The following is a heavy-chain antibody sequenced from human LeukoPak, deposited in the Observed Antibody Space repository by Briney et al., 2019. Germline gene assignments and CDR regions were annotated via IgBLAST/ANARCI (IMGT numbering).Heavy chain of an antibody. Sequence: GGSLRLSCAASGFTFNSYAKNWVRQAPGKGLEWVSAIVRSGSTTYYADSVKGRFTISRDNSKNTLYLQMNSLRVEDSAVYYCSGRGSGNYFFDYWGQGTLVTVSS. CDR1: GFTFNSYA. D-gene: IGHD3-10*01. CDR2: IVRSGSTT. V-gene: IGHV3-23*01. CDR3: SGRGSGNYFFDY. J-gene: IGHJ4*02.